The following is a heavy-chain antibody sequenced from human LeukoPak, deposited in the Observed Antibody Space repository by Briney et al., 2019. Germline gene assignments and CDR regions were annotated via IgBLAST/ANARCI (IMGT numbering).Heavy chain of an antibody. CDR3: ARDTSIVGAHYYYYYYMDV. Sequence: GGSLRLSCAASGFTFSSYSMNWVRQAPGKGLEWVSYVSSSSSTIYYADSVKGRFTISRDNAKNSLYLQMNSLRAEDTAVYYCARDTSIVGAHYYYYYYMDVWGKGTTVTVSS. J-gene: IGHJ6*03. D-gene: IGHD1-26*01. V-gene: IGHV3-48*04. CDR2: VSSSSSTI. CDR1: GFTFSSYS.